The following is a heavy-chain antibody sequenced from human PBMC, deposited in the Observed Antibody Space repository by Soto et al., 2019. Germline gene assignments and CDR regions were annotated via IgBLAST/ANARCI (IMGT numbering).Heavy chain of an antibody. D-gene: IGHD2-15*01. V-gene: IGHV3-15*07. J-gene: IGHJ6*02. CDR3: TTGSVEGV. Sequence: EVQLVESGGGLVKPGGSLRLSCAASDFSISNAWMNWVRQAPGKGLEWVGRIKTRPEGEATDYAAPLKDRFTISRDDSKNTLFLQMNSLKAEDTAVYYCTTGSVEGVWGQGATVIVSS. CDR1: DFSISNAW. CDR2: IKTRPEGEAT.